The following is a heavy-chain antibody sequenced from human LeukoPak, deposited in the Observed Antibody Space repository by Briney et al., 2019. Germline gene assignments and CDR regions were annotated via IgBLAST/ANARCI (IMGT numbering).Heavy chain of an antibody. J-gene: IGHJ6*02. D-gene: IGHD3-3*01. CDR2: VNFNGDST. V-gene: IGHV3-20*01. CDR1: AFTFDDYG. CDR3: ARDTRTYYHFWSGYWDPYYYCGMEV. Sequence: PGGSLRLSCAASAFTFDDYGMSCVRQVPGKGLEWVSGVNFNGDSTGYPDSVKGRFTISRDNAKKSLYLQMNSLRAEDTALYHCARDTRTYYHFWSGYWDPYYYCGMEVWGQGTTVTVSS.